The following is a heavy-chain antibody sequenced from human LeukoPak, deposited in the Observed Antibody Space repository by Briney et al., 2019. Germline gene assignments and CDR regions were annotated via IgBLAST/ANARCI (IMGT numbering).Heavy chain of an antibody. J-gene: IGHJ5*02. CDR1: GGSISSSRYY. CDR2: IYYSGST. CDR3: ARQLDCSGGSCVANWFDP. V-gene: IGHV4-39*01. Sequence: SETLSLTCTVSGGSISSSRYYWGWIRQPPGKGLEWIGSIYYSGSTYYNPSLKSRVTISVDTSKNQFSLKLSSVTAADTAVYYCARQLDCSGGSCVANWFDPWGQGTLVTVSS. D-gene: IGHD2-15*01.